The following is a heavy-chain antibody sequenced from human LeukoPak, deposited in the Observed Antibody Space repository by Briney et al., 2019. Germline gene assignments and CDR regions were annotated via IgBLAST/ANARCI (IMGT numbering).Heavy chain of an antibody. V-gene: IGHV3-43*01. Sequence: GGSLRLSCATSGFNFDRYTIHWVRQAPGKGLEWVSLAGWAGGTTYYSDSVRGRFAISRDSGKNSVYLQMNSLTTDDTAFYFCAKELDTTFFDYWGQGALVTVSS. CDR2: AGWAGGTT. CDR3: AKELDTTFFDY. D-gene: IGHD5-18*01. CDR1: GFNFDRYT. J-gene: IGHJ4*02.